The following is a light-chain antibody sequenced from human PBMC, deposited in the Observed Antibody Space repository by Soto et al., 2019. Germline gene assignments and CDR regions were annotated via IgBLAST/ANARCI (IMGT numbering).Light chain of an antibody. CDR2: EVR. V-gene: IGLV2-14*01. CDR3: SSYSSSSTLYV. J-gene: IGLJ1*01. CDR1: SSDVGGYNY. Sequence: QSALTQPASVSGSPGQSITISCTGTSSDVGGYNYVSWYQHHPGKAPKVMIYEVRNRPSGVSNRFSGTKSGNTASLTISGLQAEDEADYYCSSYSSSSTLYVFGIGTKLTVL.